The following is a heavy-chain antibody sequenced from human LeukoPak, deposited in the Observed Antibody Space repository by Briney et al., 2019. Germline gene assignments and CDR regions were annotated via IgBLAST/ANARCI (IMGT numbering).Heavy chain of an antibody. CDR3: AKDRSRGSSSVFDY. CDR1: GFTFSSYA. Sequence: PGGSLRLSCAASGFTFSSYAMNWVRQAPGKGLEWGSAISGSGGSTYCADSVKGRFTISRDNSKNTLYLQMNSLRAEDTAVYYCAKDRSRGSSSVFDYWGQGTLVTVSS. V-gene: IGHV3-23*01. D-gene: IGHD6-6*01. J-gene: IGHJ4*02. CDR2: ISGSGGST.